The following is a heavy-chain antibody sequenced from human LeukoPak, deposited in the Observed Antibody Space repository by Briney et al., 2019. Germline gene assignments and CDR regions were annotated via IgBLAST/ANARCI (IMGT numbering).Heavy chain of an antibody. Sequence: GRSLRLSCAASGFTFNSYGIYWVRQAPGKGLEWVAVIWHDGSNKYYADSVKGRFTISRDNSKNTVYLQMNSLRVDDTAVYYCARGARHLDWLSLTSGWFDPWGQGTLVTVSS. CDR2: IWHDGSNK. D-gene: IGHD3-9*01. J-gene: IGHJ5*02. CDR1: GFTFNSYG. V-gene: IGHV3-33*01. CDR3: ARGARHLDWLSLTSGWFDP.